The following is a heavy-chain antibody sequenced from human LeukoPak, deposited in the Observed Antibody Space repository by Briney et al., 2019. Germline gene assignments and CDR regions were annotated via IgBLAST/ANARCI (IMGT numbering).Heavy chain of an antibody. CDR1: GYSISSGYY. J-gene: IGHJ6*02. CDR2: IYHSGST. Sequence: SETLSLTCTVSGYSISSGYYWGWIRQPPGKGLVWIGSIYHSGSTYYNPSLKSRVTISVDTSKYQFSLKLSFVTAADTAVYYCARAGYYYGSGRKRDYYGMDVWGQGTTVTVSS. D-gene: IGHD3-10*01. V-gene: IGHV4-38-2*02. CDR3: ARAGYYYGSGRKRDYYGMDV.